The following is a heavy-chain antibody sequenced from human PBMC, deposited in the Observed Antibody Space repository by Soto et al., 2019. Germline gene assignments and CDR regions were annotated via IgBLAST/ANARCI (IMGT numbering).Heavy chain of an antibody. Sequence: EVQLLESAGGFVQPGGSLRLSCAASGFTFSNYAMSWVRQAPGKGLEWVSTFTRFGNTYYADSVKGRFTISRDNSKNTLYLQMDSLRAEDTAVSYCAREFAPGSPNYDYWGLGTLVTVSS. CDR2: FTRFGNT. D-gene: IGHD3-10*01. CDR1: GFTFSNYA. V-gene: IGHV3-23*01. J-gene: IGHJ4*02. CDR3: AREFAPGSPNYDY.